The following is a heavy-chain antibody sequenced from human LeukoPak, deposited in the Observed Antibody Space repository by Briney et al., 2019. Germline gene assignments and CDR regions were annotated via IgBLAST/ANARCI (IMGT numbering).Heavy chain of an antibody. J-gene: IGHJ4*02. Sequence: SETLSLTCTVSGGSISSSSYYWGWIRQPPGKGLEWIGSIYYSGSTYYNPSLKSRVTISVDTSKNQFSLKLSSVTAADTAVYYCARRCSSTSCLDYWGQGTLVTVSS. D-gene: IGHD2-2*01. V-gene: IGHV4-39*01. CDR3: ARRCSSTSCLDY. CDR2: IYYSGST. CDR1: GGSISSSSYY.